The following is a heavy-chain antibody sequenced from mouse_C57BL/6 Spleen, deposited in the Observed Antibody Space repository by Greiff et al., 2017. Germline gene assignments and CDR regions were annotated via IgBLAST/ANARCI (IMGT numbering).Heavy chain of an antibody. CDR3: ASSVDGYYLDY. Sequence: QVQLQQPGAELVRPGSSVKLSCKASGYTFTSYWMHWVKQRPIQGLEWIGNIDPSDSETHYNQKFKDKATLTVDKSSSTAYMQLSSLTSEDSAVYYCASSVDGYYLDYWGQGTTLTVAS. CDR1: GYTFTSYW. D-gene: IGHD2-3*01. V-gene: IGHV1-52*01. CDR2: IDPSDSET. J-gene: IGHJ2*01.